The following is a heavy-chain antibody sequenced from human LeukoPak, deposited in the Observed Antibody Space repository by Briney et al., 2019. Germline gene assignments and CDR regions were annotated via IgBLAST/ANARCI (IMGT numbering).Heavy chain of an antibody. J-gene: IGHJ4*02. CDR2: IYHSGST. CDR1: GFTFSSYS. Sequence: GSLRLSCAASGFTFSSYSMNWVRQAPGKGLEWIGNIYHSGSTYYNPSLKSRVTISVDTSKNQFSLKLSSVTAADTAVYYCAGDFWSGYYFRDWGQGTLVTVSS. V-gene: IGHV4-38-2*01. D-gene: IGHD3-3*01. CDR3: AGDFWSGYYFRD.